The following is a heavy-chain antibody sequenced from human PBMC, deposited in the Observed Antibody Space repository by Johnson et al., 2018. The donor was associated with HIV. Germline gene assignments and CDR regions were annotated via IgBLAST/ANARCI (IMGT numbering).Heavy chain of an antibody. V-gene: IGHV3-66*01. Sequence: VQLVESGGGLAQPGGSLRLSCAASGLNVSGHYMSWVRQSPGKGLEWVSVIYSGGSTYYAQSVKGRFTISRDNSKNTRYLQMNGLKTEDTAMYYCTTMSALWFGDIHVFGDGFDIWGQGTMVTVSS. CDR2: IYSGGST. CDR1: GLNVSGHY. CDR3: TTMSALWFGDIHVFGDGFDI. D-gene: IGHD3-10*01. J-gene: IGHJ3*02.